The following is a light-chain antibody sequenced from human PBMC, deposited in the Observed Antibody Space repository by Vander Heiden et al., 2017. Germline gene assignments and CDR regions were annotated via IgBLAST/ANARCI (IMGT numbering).Light chain of an antibody. J-gene: IGLJ3*02. CDR2: EGS. Sequence: QSAPTQPASVSGSPGQSITISCTGTSSDVGSYNLVSWYQQHPGKAPKLMICEGSKRPSGVSNRFSGSKSGNTASLTISGLQAEDEADYYCCSYAGSFWVFGGGTKLTVL. CDR1: SSDVGSYNL. V-gene: IGLV2-23*01. CDR3: CSYAGSFWV.